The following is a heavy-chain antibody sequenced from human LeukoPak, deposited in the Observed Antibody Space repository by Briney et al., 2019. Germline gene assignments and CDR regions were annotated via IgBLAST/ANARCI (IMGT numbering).Heavy chain of an antibody. V-gene: IGHV1-18*01. J-gene: IGHJ4*02. Sequence: GASVKVSCKASGYTFTSYGISWVRQAPGQGLEWMGWISAYNGNTNYAQKPQGRVTMTTGTSTSTAYMELRSLRSDDTAVYYCARSRAVAGTFDYWGQGTLVTVSS. D-gene: IGHD6-19*01. CDR1: GYTFTSYG. CDR3: ARSRAVAGTFDY. CDR2: ISAYNGNT.